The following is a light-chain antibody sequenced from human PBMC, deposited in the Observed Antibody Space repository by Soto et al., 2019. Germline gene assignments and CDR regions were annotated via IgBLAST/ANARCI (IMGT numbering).Light chain of an antibody. V-gene: IGKV1-39*01. CDR3: QQSYSTTWT. J-gene: IGKJ1*01. CDR1: QGISTY. Sequence: DILMTQSPSSLSASVGDRVTITCRASQGISTYLNWYQQRPGKAPKLLIYAASSLQSGVPSRFSGSGSETHFTLTISSLQPEDFATYSCQQSYSTTWTFGQGTKVEIK. CDR2: AAS.